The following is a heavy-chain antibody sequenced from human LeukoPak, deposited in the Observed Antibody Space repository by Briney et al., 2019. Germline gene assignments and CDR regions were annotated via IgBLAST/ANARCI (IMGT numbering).Heavy chain of an antibody. D-gene: IGHD3-22*01. Sequence: PGGSLRLSCAASGFTFSSYSMNWVRQAPGKGLEWVSSISSSSSYIYYADSVKGRFTFSRDNAKNSLYLQMNSLRAEDTAVYYCARDPGTPYYDTRYYYYMDVWGKGTTVTVSS. J-gene: IGHJ6*03. CDR1: GFTFSSYS. CDR2: ISSSSSYI. V-gene: IGHV3-21*01. CDR3: ARDPGTPYYDTRYYYYMDV.